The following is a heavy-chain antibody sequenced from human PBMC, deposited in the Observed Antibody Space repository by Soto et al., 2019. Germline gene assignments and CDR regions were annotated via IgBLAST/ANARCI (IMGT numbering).Heavy chain of an antibody. CDR2: IYWYDDK. CDR3: ARSPREYSGYLLGGYFEY. V-gene: IGHV2-5*01. Sequence: QITLKESGPTVVKPTQTLTLTCTFSFFSLDTSGVGVGWIRQPPGKALEWLAHIYWYDDKRYNPSLKSRLTTSTGTSKKQVVLTMPSMAPVGTATYYCARSPREYSGYLLGGYFEYWGQGTLVSVSS. J-gene: IGHJ4*02. D-gene: IGHD1-26*01. CDR1: FFSLDTSGVG.